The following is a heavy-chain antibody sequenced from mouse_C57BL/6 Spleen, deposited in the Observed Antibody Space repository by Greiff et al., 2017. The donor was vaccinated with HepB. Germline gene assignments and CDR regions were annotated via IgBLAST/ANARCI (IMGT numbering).Heavy chain of an antibody. CDR1: GFNIKDDY. CDR3: TLRGYGSAWFAY. J-gene: IGHJ3*01. Sequence: EVKLQESGAELVRPGASVKLSCTASGFNIKDDYMHWVKQRPEQGLEWIGWIDPENGDTEYASKFQGKATITADTSSNTAYLQLSSLTSEDTAVYYCTLRGYGSAWFAYWGQGTLVTVSA. V-gene: IGHV14-4*01. CDR2: IDPENGDT. D-gene: IGHD1-1*01.